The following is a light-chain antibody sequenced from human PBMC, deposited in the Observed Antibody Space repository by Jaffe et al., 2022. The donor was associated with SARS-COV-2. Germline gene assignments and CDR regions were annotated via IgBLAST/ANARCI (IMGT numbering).Light chain of an antibody. J-gene: IGLJ1*01. CDR2: DTS. V-gene: IGLV7-46*01. CDR3: LLSYSGGRHV. CDR1: IGAVTSGHY. Sequence: QAVVTQEPSLTVSPGGTVTLTCGSSIGAVTSGHYPYWFQQKPGQAPRTLIYDTSKKHSWTPARFSGSLLGGKAALTLSGAQPEDEAEFYCLLSYSGGRHVFGTGTKVTVL.